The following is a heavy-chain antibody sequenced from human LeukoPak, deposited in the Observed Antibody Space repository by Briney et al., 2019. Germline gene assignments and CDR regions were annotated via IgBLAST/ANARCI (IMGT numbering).Heavy chain of an antibody. CDR2: INPAGSET. Sequence: GGSLRLSCAASGFSFSAYWMAWVRQGPGTGLEWVANINPAGSETYYVDPVKGRFSISRDNDKNLVYLQMNSLRVEDTAVYHCARFGYVAAVDVWGQGTPVTVSS. CDR3: ARFGYVAAVDV. CDR1: GFSFSAYW. J-gene: IGHJ4*02. V-gene: IGHV3-7*01. D-gene: IGHD2-15*01.